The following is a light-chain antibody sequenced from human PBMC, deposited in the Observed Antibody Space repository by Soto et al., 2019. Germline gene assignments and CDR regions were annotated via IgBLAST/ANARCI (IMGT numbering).Light chain of an antibody. Sequence: DIQMTQSPSTLPASVGDRVTITCRASQSIDRWLAWYQQRPGKAPKILIYHAYSLETGVPSRFSGSGSGTEFTLTISSLQPDDFATYYCQLYNSYGTFGQGTKVDIK. J-gene: IGKJ1*01. CDR2: HAY. CDR1: QSIDRW. CDR3: QLYNSYGT. V-gene: IGKV1-5*01.